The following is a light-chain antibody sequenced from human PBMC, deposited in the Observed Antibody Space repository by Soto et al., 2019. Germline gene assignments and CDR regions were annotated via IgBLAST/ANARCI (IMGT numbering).Light chain of an antibody. CDR3: QQANSFPPT. CDR2: AAS. J-gene: IGKJ2*01. CDR1: QGISNW. V-gene: IGKV1-12*01. Sequence: DIQMTQSPSSVSASVGDRVTITCRASQGISNWLAWYQQKPGKAPNLLIFAASSLQSGVPSRFSGSGSGTDFTLAISDLQPEDFSTYYCQQANSFPPTFGQGTKLEIK.